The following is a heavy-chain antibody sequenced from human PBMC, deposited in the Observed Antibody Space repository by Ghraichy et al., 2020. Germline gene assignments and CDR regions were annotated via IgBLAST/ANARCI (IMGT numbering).Heavy chain of an antibody. D-gene: IGHD1-14*01. J-gene: IGHJ6*02. CDR3: ARRSYNDYYYYGMDV. V-gene: IGHV5-51*01. CDR1: GYSFTSYW. CDR2: ISPGDSDT. Sequence: GESLNIPCKGSGYSFTSYWIGWVRQMPGKGLEWMGIISPGDSDTRYSPSFQGQVTISADKSISTAYLQWSSLKASDTAMYYCARRSYNDYYYYGMDVWGQGTTVTVSS.